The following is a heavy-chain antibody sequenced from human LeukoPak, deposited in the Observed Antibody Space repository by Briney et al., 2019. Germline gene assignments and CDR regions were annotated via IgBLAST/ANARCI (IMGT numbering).Heavy chain of an antibody. V-gene: IGHV6-1*01. CDR1: GDSVSSNNAA. J-gene: IGHJ4*02. D-gene: IGHD1-7*01. Sequence: SQTLSLTCAISGDSVSSNNAAWNWIRQSPSRGLEWLGRTYYRSRWYTDYAVSVKSRINISPDTSRNQFSLKLDSVTPEDTAVYYCARLDANFADFWGQGTLVTVSS. CDR2: TYYRSRWYT. CDR3: ARLDANFADF.